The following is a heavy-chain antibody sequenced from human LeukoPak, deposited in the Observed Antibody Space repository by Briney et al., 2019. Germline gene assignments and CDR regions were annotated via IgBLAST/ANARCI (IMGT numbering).Heavy chain of an antibody. Sequence: SETLSLTCTVSGGSISSYYWSWIRQPPGKGLEWVGYIYYSGSTNYNPSLKSRVTISVDTSKNQFSLKLSSVTAADTAVYYCARDPYCGGDCYSANDAFDIWGQGTMVTVSS. D-gene: IGHD2-21*01. CDR1: GGSISSYY. V-gene: IGHV4-59*12. CDR3: ARDPYCGGDCYSANDAFDI. J-gene: IGHJ3*02. CDR2: IYYSGST.